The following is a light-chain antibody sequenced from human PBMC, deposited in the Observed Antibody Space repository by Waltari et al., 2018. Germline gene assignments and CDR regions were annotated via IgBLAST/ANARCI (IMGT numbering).Light chain of an antibody. Sequence: EIVFTQSPATLSLSPGETATLSCRASQDVATFLAWYQQKPGQSPRLLMYDPSTKATGVPARFSGSGSGTGFTLTIKSLEPEDFAVYYCQQRYDWPKTFGQGTKVEIK. CDR3: QQRYDWPKT. CDR1: QDVATF. CDR2: DPS. J-gene: IGKJ1*01. V-gene: IGKV3-11*01.